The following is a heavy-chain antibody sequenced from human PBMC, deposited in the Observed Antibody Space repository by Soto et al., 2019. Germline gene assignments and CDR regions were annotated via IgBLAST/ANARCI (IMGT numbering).Heavy chain of an antibody. CDR1: GYRFTSYW. D-gene: IGHD3-22*01. CDR2: IYPDDSDI. J-gene: IGHJ4*02. CDR3: ARHFDSSGYYPDY. Sequence: VRLVQSGAEVKKPGDSLKISCQGSGYRFTSYWIAWVRQMPGKGLEWVGIIYPDDSDIKYSPSFQGQVTISADRSNSTAYLQWRSLKASDTAMYFCARHFDSSGYYPDYWGQGTQVTVSS. V-gene: IGHV5-51*01.